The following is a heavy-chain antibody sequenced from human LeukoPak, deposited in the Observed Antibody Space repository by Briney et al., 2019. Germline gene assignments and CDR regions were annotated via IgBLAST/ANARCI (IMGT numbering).Heavy chain of an antibody. V-gene: IGHV1-69*05. Sequence: SVKVSCKASGGTFSSYAISWVRQAPGQGLEWMGGIIPIFGTANYAQKFQGRVTITTDESTSTAYMELSSLRSEDTAVYYCARGHSNLSWGFGYWGQGTLVTVSS. D-gene: IGHD4-11*01. CDR1: GGTFSSYA. CDR3: ARGHSNLSWGFGY. CDR2: IIPIFGTA. J-gene: IGHJ4*02.